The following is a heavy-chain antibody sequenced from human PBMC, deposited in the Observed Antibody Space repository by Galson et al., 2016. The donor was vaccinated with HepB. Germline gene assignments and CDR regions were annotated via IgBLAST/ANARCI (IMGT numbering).Heavy chain of an antibody. CDR1: GYTFITYA. J-gene: IGHJ5*02. D-gene: IGHD2-21*02. Sequence: SVKLSCKVSGYTFITYAISWVRQAPGQGLEWMGWINPYTGHTKYAHTLQGRVTLTTDTSTTTAYMELASLTSGDTAGYFCAGGSIYCVDDCFSDRFDPWGRGTLVTVSS. CDR3: AGGSIYCVDDCFSDRFDP. CDR2: INPYTGHT. V-gene: IGHV1-18*04.